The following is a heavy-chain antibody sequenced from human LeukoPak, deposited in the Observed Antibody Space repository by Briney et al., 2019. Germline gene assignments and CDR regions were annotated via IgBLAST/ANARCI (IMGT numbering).Heavy chain of an antibody. D-gene: IGHD3-10*01. V-gene: IGHV3-73*01. CDR1: GFSFSASP. CDR2: IRSKANNYAT. J-gene: IGHJ4*02. CDR3: TKQSYIGAAPGDY. Sequence: RGSLRLSCAASGFSFSASPMHWVRQASGKGLEWIGRIRSKANNYATAYAASVKGRFTISRDDSKNTAYLQMNSLKTDDTAIYYCTKQSYIGAAPGDYWGQGILFTVSS.